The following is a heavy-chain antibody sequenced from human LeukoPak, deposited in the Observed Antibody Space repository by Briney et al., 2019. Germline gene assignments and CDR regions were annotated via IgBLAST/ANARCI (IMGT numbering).Heavy chain of an antibody. CDR2: ISAYNGNT. V-gene: IGHV1-18*01. CDR1: GYTFTSYD. J-gene: IGHJ6*02. D-gene: IGHD5-12*01. Sequence: ASVKVSCKASGYTFTSYDINWVRQATGQGLEWMGWISAYNGNTNYAQKLQGRVTMTTDTSTSTAYMELRSLRSDDTAVYYCARDLATIFIDYYYYYGMDVWGQGTTVTVSS. CDR3: ARDLATIFIDYYYYYGMDV.